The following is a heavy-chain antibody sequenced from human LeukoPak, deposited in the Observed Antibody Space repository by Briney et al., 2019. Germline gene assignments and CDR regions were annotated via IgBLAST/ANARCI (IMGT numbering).Heavy chain of an antibody. J-gene: IGHJ5*02. CDR3: ARGVVVTARDWFDP. Sequence: SQTLSLTCTVSGGSISSGSYYWSWIRQPAGKGLEWIGRIYTSGSTNYNPSLKSRVTISVDTSKNQFSLKLSSVTAADTAVYYCARGVVVTARDWFDPWGQGTLVTVSS. CDR1: GGSISSGSYY. V-gene: IGHV4-61*02. CDR2: IYTSGST. D-gene: IGHD2-21*02.